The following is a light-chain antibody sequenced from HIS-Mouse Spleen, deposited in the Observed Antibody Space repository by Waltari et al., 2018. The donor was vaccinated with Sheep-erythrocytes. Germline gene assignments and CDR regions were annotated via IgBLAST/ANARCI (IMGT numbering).Light chain of an antibody. CDR3: QVWDSSSDHYV. V-gene: IGLV3-21*02. CDR2: DDS. J-gene: IGLJ1*01. Sequence: SYVLTQPPSVSVAPGQTARITCGGNNIGSQSVHWYQQKPGQAPVLVVHDDSDRPSGIPERFSGSNSGNTATLTISRVEAGDEADYYCQVWDSSSDHYVFGTGTKVTVL. CDR1: NIGSQS.